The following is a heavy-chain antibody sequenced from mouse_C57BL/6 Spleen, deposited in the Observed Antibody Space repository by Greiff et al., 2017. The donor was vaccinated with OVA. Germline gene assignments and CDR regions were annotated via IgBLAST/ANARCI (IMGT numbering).Heavy chain of an antibody. Sequence: VKLQQPGAELVMPGASVKLSCKASGYTFTSYWMHWVKQRPGQGLEWIGEIDPSDSYTNYNQKFKGKSTLTVDKSSSTAYMQLSSLTSEDSAVYYCARGWLRRFDYWGQGTTLTVSS. CDR2: IDPSDSYT. CDR1: GYTFTSYW. D-gene: IGHD2-2*01. V-gene: IGHV1-69*01. J-gene: IGHJ2*01. CDR3: ARGWLRRFDY.